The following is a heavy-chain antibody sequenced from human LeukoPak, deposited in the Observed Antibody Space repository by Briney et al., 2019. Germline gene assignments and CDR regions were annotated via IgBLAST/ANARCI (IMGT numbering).Heavy chain of an antibody. D-gene: IGHD5-24*01. V-gene: IGHV3-7*01. J-gene: IGHJ6*03. CDR1: GFTFSGYW. CDR2: IKQDGSEK. Sequence: QPGGSLRLSCAASGFTFSGYWMTWVRQAPGKGLEWVANIKQDGSEKYYVDSVKGRFTISRDNAKNSLYLQMNSLRAEDTAVYYCARVAMATVYYYYYHMDVWGKGTTVTVSS. CDR3: ARVAMATVYYYYYHMDV.